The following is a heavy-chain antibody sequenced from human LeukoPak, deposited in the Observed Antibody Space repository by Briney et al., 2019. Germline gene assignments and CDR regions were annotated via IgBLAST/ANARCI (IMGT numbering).Heavy chain of an antibody. V-gene: IGHV4-34*01. Sequence: SETLSLTCAVYGGSFSGYYWIWIRQPPGKGLEWIGEINHSGSTNYNPSLKSRVTISVDTSKNQFSLKLSSVTAADTVVYYCAREYADWGQGTLVTVSS. CDR1: GGSFSGYY. CDR2: INHSGST. D-gene: IGHD2/OR15-2a*01. J-gene: IGHJ4*02. CDR3: AREYAD.